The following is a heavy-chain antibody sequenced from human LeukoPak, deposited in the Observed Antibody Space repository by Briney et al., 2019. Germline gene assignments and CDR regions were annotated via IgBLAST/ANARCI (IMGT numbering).Heavy chain of an antibody. D-gene: IGHD2-15*01. CDR2: IIPTFGTA. V-gene: IGHV1-69*05. CDR3: ARGYCSGGSCYSYYFYYYMDV. Sequence: SVKVSCKASGGTFSSYAISWVRQAPGQGLEWMGGIIPTFGTANYAQKFQGRVTMTTDESTSTAYMELSSLRSEDTAVYHCARGYCSGGSCYSYYFYYYMDVWGKGTTVTVSS. CDR1: GGTFSSYA. J-gene: IGHJ6*03.